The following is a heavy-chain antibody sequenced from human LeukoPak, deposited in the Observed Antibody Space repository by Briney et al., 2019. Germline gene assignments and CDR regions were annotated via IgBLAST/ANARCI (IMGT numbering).Heavy chain of an antibody. Sequence: ASVKVSCKASGYTFTRYYMHWVRQAPGQGLEWMGIINPSGGSTSYAQKFQGRVTMTRDTSTSTVYMELSSLRSEDTAVYYCASGFMGYDRSGYYDDAFDIWGQGTMVTVSS. D-gene: IGHD3-22*01. CDR2: INPSGGST. J-gene: IGHJ3*02. CDR3: ASGFMGYDRSGYYDDAFDI. CDR1: GYTFTRYY. V-gene: IGHV1-46*01.